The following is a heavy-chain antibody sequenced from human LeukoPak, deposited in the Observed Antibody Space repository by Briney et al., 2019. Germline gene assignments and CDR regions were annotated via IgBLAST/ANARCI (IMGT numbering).Heavy chain of an antibody. CDR1: GYTFTSYD. Sequence: ASVKVSCKASGYTFTSYDINWVRQATGQGLEWMGWMNPNSGNTGYAQKFQGRVTITRNTSISTAYMELSSLRSEDTAVYYCARGHFQLPTGGMDVWGQGTTVTVSS. J-gene: IGHJ6*02. V-gene: IGHV1-8*03. CDR2: MNPNSGNT. CDR3: ARGHFQLPTGGMDV. D-gene: IGHD2-2*01.